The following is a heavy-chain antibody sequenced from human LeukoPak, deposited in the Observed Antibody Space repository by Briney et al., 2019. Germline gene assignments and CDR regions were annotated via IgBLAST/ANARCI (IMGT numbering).Heavy chain of an antibody. V-gene: IGHV1-18*01. CDR3: ARDWNYEEGFDP. Sequence: VKVSCKASGYTFTSYGISWVRQAPGQGLEWMGWISAYNGNTSYAQKFQGRVTMTRDTSTSTVYMELSSLRSEDTAVYYCARDWNYEEGFDPWGQGTLVTVSS. D-gene: IGHD1-7*01. J-gene: IGHJ5*02. CDR2: ISAYNGNT. CDR1: GYTFTSYG.